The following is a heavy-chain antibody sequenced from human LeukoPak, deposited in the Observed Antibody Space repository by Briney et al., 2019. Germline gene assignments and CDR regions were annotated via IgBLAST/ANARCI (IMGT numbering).Heavy chain of an antibody. V-gene: IGHV3-21*01. CDR1: GFTFSDHY. J-gene: IGHJ4*02. CDR3: ARVPADY. Sequence: PGGSLRLSCVGSGFTFSDHYMDWVRQAPGKGLEWVSSISSSGNYIYYADSVRGRFTIARDNAKNSLHLQMNSLRAEDTAIYYCARVPADYWGQGTLVTVSS. CDR2: ISSSGNYI. D-gene: IGHD2-2*01.